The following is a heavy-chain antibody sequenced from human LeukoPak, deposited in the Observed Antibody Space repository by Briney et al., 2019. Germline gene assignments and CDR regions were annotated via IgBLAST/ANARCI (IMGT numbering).Heavy chain of an antibody. D-gene: IGHD6-13*01. Sequence: PGGSLRLSCAASGFTFSSYSMNWVRQAPGKGLEWVSYISSSSSTIYYADSVKGRFTISRDNAKNSLYLQMNSLRAEDTAVYYCARVGIAAARGGYWFDPWGQGTLVTVSS. V-gene: IGHV3-48*01. CDR3: ARVGIAAARGGYWFDP. CDR1: GFTFSSYS. J-gene: IGHJ5*02. CDR2: ISSSSSTI.